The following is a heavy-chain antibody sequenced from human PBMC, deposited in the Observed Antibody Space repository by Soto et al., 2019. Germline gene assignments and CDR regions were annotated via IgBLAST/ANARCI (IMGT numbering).Heavy chain of an antibody. CDR3: ARCYCSVGSCYTCWHFDL. J-gene: IGHJ2*01. V-gene: IGHV1-18*01. Sequence: QVQLVQSGAEVKKPGASVKVSCKASGYTFNNYGISWVRQAPGQGLEWMGWVGPYNGNTDHAQNFQGRVTKTTDTSTNTAYMELRSLRSDETALYYCARCYCSVGSCYTCWHFDLWGRGTLVTVSS. CDR1: GYTFNNYG. D-gene: IGHD2-15*01. CDR2: VGPYNGNT.